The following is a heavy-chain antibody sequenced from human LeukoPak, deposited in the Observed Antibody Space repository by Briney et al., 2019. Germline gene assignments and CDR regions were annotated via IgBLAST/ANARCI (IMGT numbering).Heavy chain of an antibody. D-gene: IGHD3-10*01. Sequence: GGSLRLSCAASGFTVSSNYMNWVRQAPGKGLEWVSGISGSDGSTYYADSVKGRFTISRDNSRNTLYLQMNSLRGEDTAVYYCAKNIGGLDYWGQGTLVTVSS. V-gene: IGHV3-23*01. CDR3: AKNIGGLDY. J-gene: IGHJ4*02. CDR1: GFTVSSNY. CDR2: ISGSDGST.